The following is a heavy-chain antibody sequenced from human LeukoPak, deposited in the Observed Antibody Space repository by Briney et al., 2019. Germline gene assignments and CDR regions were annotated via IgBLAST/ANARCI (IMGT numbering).Heavy chain of an antibody. Sequence: ASVKVSCKASGYTFTGYYMHWVRQAPGQGLEWMGWINPNSGGTNYAQKFQGRVTMTRDTSISTAYMELSRLRSDDTAVYYCARELRRGHSWYGDYWGQGTLVTVSS. CDR2: INPNSGGT. V-gene: IGHV1-2*02. CDR1: GYTFTGYY. CDR3: ARELRRGHSWYGDY. D-gene: IGHD6-13*01. J-gene: IGHJ4*02.